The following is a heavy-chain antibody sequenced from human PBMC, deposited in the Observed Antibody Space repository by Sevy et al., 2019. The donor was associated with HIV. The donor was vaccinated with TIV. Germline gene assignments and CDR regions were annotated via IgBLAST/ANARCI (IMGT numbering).Heavy chain of an antibody. Sequence: GGSLRLSCTSSGFTFSSAWMSWVRQAPGKGLEWVGRIKSEFDGGAIDYAAPVKGRFTISREDSKNTVYLQMNSLKTEDTAVYYCITDPAYRGYDEEVINYYFYGMDVWGQGTTVTVSS. D-gene: IGHD5-12*01. J-gene: IGHJ6*02. CDR1: GFTFSSAW. CDR3: ITDPAYRGYDEEVINYYFYGMDV. CDR2: IKSEFDGGAI. V-gene: IGHV3-15*01.